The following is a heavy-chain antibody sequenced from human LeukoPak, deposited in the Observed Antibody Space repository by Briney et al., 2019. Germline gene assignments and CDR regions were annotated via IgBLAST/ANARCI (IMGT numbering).Heavy chain of an antibody. CDR2: IYYSGST. D-gene: IGHD3-10*01. CDR1: GASITSGDYS. J-gene: IGHJ4*02. CDR3: ARVGAYYYGSGSLDY. Sequence: PSETLSLTCAVSGASITSGDYSWNWMRQPPGKGLEWIGYIYYSGSTNYNPSLKSRVTISVDTSKNQFSLKLSSVTAADTAVYYCARVGAYYYGSGSLDYWGQGTLVTVSS. V-gene: IGHV4-61*08.